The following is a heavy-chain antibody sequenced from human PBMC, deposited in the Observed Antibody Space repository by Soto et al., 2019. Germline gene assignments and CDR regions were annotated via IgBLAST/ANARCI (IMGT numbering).Heavy chain of an antibody. CDR1: GFTSSDHY. CDR2: ISDSGSAL. J-gene: IGHJ6*02. D-gene: IGHD6-13*01. CDR3: ARDRSSSWYGRGYHYYGMDV. Sequence: QVQLVESGGGLVKPGGSLRLSCVASGFTSSDHYMSWIRQAPGKGLEWVSYISDSGSALYHADSVRGRFTISRDNDKNSLYLQMNSLRAEDTAVYYCARDRSSSWYGRGYHYYGMDVWGQGTTVTVSS. V-gene: IGHV3-11*01.